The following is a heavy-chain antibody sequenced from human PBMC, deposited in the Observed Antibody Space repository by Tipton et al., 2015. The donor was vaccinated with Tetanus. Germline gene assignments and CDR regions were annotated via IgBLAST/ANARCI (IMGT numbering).Heavy chain of an antibody. CDR1: GASLRSGDYN. D-gene: IGHD1-14*01. J-gene: IGHJ4*02. Sequence: TLSLTCSVSGASLRSGDYNWSWIRQPPGKGLEWLAYVSYSGRTNSNYSLKSRITVSQDTSKNQFSLRLTSVTAAGTAVYYCARGTGDYWGQGTLVTVSS. CDR3: ARGTGDY. CDR2: VSYSGRT. V-gene: IGHV4-61*08.